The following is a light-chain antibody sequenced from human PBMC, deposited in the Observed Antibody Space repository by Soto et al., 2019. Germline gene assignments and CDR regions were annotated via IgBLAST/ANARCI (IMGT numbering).Light chain of an antibody. CDR1: QSVSSN. Sequence: EIVMTQSPATLSVSPGERATLSCRASQSVSSNLAWYQQKPGQAPRLLIYGASTRATGIPVRFSGSGSGTEFTLTISSLQSEDFAVYFCQQYSNWPSTFGQGNKVEI. J-gene: IGKJ1*01. CDR2: GAS. CDR3: QQYSNWPST. V-gene: IGKV3-15*01.